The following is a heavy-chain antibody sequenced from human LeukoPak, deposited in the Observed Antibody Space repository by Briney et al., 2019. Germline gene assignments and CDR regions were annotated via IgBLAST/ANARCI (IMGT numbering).Heavy chain of an antibody. J-gene: IGHJ3*02. CDR2: IYYSGST. V-gene: IGHV4-30-4*01. D-gene: IGHD3-10*01. CDR1: GGSISSGDYY. CDR3: ARDLGYYGSGSNNDAFDI. Sequence: PSETLSLTCTVSGGSISSGDYYWSWIRQPPGKGLEWIGYIYYSGSTYYNPSLKSRVTISVDTPKNQFSLKLSSVTAADTAVYYCARDLGYYGSGSNNDAFDIWGQGTMVTVSS.